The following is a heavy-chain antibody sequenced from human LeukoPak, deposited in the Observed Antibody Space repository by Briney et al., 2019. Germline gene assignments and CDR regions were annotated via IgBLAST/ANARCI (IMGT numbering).Heavy chain of an antibody. CDR2: IYYSGST. CDR3: ARLYCSGGSCYPAGVDY. Sequence: SETLSLTCTVSGGSISSYYWSWIRQPPGKGLEWIGYIYYSGSTNYNPSLKSRVTISVDTSKNQFSLKLSSVTAADTAVYYCARLYCSGGSCYPAGVDYWGQGTLVTVSS. CDR1: GGSISSYY. J-gene: IGHJ4*02. D-gene: IGHD2-15*01. V-gene: IGHV4-59*01.